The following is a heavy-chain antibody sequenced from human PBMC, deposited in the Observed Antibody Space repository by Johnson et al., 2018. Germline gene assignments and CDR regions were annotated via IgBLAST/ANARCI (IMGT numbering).Heavy chain of an antibody. CDR1: GFTFDDYA. V-gene: IGHV3-9*01. CDR2: ISWNSGSI. D-gene: IGHD6-6*01. J-gene: IGHJ6*03. CDR3: AKDNEYSSSSGDYYYMDV. Sequence: QLVESGGGLVQPGRSLRLSCAASGFTFDDYAMHWVRQAPGKGLEWVSGISWNSGSIGYADSVKGRFTISRDNAKNSLYLQMNSLRAEDTALYYCAKDNEYSSSSGDYYYMDVWGKGTTVTVSS.